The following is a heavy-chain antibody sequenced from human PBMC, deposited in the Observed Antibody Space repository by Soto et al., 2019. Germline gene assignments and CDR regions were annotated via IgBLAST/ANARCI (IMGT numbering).Heavy chain of an antibody. CDR1: GGSIISGGYS. CDR3: ARHPTVTEYYFDY. J-gene: IGHJ4*02. Sequence: PSETLSLTCAVSGGSIISGGYSWSLIRQPPGKGLGWIGYMYHSGSTYYNPSLKSRVTISIDRSKNQFSLKLSSVTAADTAVYYCARHPTVTEYYFDYWGQGTLVTVSS. CDR2: MYHSGST. V-gene: IGHV4-30-2*01. D-gene: IGHD4-17*01.